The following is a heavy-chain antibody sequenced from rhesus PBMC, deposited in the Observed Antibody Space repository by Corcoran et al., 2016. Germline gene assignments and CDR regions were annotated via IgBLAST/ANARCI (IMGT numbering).Heavy chain of an antibody. CDR3: ARDRVGTV. Sequence: QLQLQESGPGLVQPSETLSVTCASSGGSIRSSYWSWIRQAPGKGLEWIGLIFGSGSSTNYNPSLKTRVTLSVDTSKNQFSLKLSSVTAADTAVYYCARDRVGTVWGQGVLVTVSS. V-gene: IGHV4-169*02. CDR1: GGSIRSSY. J-gene: IGHJ4*01. D-gene: IGHD5-24*01. CDR2: IFGSGSST.